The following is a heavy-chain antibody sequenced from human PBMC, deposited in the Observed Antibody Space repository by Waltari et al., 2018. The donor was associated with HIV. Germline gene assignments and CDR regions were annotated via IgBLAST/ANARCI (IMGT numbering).Heavy chain of an antibody. CDR1: GFTFREYY. Sequence: QVQLVESGGGLVNPGGSLRLSCATSGFTFREYYIAWIRQAPGKGLEWVSYIRSDTDTIYYADSVKGRFTISRDNAKNSLYLQMNRLSVEDTAVYYCARLKYSSGFFDYWGQGALVTVSS. CDR2: IRSDTDTI. V-gene: IGHV3-11*01. J-gene: IGHJ4*02. D-gene: IGHD6-19*01. CDR3: ARLKYSSGFFDY.